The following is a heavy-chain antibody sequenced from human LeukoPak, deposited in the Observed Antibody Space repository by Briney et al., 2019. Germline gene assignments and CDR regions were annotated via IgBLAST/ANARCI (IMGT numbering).Heavy chain of an antibody. CDR1: GFTFSRYS. J-gene: IGHJ5*02. D-gene: IGHD6-6*01. CDR2: ISSSSSYI. CDR3: ARDFSSSTGFDP. Sequence: GGSLRLSCAASGFTFSRYSMNWVRQAPGKGLEWVSSISSSSSYIYYADSVKGRFTISRDNAKNSLYLQMNSLRAEDTAVYYCARDFSSSTGFDPWGQGTLVTVSS. V-gene: IGHV3-21*01.